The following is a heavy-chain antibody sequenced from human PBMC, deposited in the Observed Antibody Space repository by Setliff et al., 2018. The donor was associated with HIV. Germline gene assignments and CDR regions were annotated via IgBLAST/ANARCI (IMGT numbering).Heavy chain of an antibody. V-gene: IGHV1-8*02. D-gene: IGHD2-15*01. Sequence: ASVKVSCKASGYTFTSYDINWVRQATGQGLEWMGWMNPNSGNTGYAQKFQGRITMTRNTSISTAYMELSSLRSDDTAIYYCAKPFGSDGSRQLDSWGQGTLVTVSS. CDR1: GYTFTSYD. J-gene: IGHJ4*02. CDR3: AKPFGSDGSRQLDS. CDR2: MNPNSGNT.